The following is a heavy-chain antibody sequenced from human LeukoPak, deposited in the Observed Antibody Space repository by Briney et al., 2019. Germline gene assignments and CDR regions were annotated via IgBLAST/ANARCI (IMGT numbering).Heavy chain of an antibody. V-gene: IGHV4-59*01. D-gene: IGHD6-13*01. CDR2: IYYSGST. CDR1: GGSISNYY. CDR3: ARDARGYSSSWYVDY. Sequence: SETLSLTCTVSGGSISNYYWSWIRQSPVKGLEWIGFIYYSGSTNYNPSLKSRVTISVDTSKNRFSLKLSSVTAADTAVYYCARDARGYSSSWYVDYWGQGTLVTVSS. J-gene: IGHJ4*02.